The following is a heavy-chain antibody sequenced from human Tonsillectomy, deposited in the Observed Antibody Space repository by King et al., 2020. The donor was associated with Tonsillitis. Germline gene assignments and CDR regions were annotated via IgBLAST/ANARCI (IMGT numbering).Heavy chain of an antibody. D-gene: IGHD5-12*01. CDR3: ARALGAWICFDP. V-gene: IGHV4-39*07. CDR2: ICYSGST. J-gene: IGHJ5*02. CDR1: GGSISSTNYC. Sequence: QLQESGPRLVKPSENLSLTCTVSGGSISSTNYCWGWIRQPPGKGLEWTGSICYSGSTYYNPSLKSRVSISEDTYKNQLSLKLSSVTAADTAVYYCARALGAWICFDPWGQGTLVTVSS.